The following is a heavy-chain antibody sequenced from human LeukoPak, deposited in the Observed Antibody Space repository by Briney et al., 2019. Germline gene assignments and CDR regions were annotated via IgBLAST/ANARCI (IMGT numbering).Heavy chain of an antibody. CDR2: IYYSGST. CDR1: GGSISSSSYY. V-gene: IGHV4-39*07. J-gene: IGHJ4*02. D-gene: IGHD3-3*01. CDR3: ARAGGFFSPFGY. Sequence: SETLSLTCTVSGGSISSSSYYWGWIRQPPGTGLEWIGSIYYSGSTYYNPSLKSRVTISVDTSKNQFSLKLSSVTAADTAVYYCARAGGFFSPFGYWGQGTLVTVSS.